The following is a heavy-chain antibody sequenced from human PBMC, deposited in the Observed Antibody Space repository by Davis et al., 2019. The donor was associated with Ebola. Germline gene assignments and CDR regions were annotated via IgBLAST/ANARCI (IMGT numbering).Heavy chain of an antibody. D-gene: IGHD3-10*01. J-gene: IGHJ5*02. CDR3: ARILTRFGELLDWFDP. CDR2: IYPGDSDT. Sequence: GESLKISCKGSGYSFTSHWIAWVRQMPEKGLEWMGIIYPGDSDTRYSPSFQGQVTISADKSISTAYLQWSSLKASDTAMYYCARILTRFGELLDWFDPWGQGTLVTVSS. V-gene: IGHV5-51*01. CDR1: GYSFTSHW.